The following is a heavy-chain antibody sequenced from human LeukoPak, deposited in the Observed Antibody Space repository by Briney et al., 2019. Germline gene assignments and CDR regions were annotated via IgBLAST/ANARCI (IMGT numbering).Heavy chain of an antibody. CDR2: ISGSGGST. J-gene: IGHJ5*02. D-gene: IGHD6-6*01. V-gene: IGHV3-23*01. CDR3: AKTKPVSSSPYNWFDP. CDR1: GFTFSSYA. Sequence: PGGPLRLSCAASGFTFSSYAMSWVRQAPGKGLEWVSAISGSGGSTYYADSVKGRFTISRDNSKNTLYLQMNSLRAEDTAVYYCAKTKPVSSSPYNWFDPWGQGTLVTVSS.